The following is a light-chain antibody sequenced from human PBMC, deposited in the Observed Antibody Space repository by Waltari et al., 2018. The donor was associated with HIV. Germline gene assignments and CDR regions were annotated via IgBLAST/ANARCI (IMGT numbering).Light chain of an antibody. CDR3: SSYTSSSTLYV. CDR2: EVS. V-gene: IGLV2-14*01. Sequence: QSALTQPASVSGSPGPSLTISCTGTSSDVRGYNYFSLYQQHPGKAPKLMISEVSTRPSGVTNRFSGSKSGNTASLTISGLQVEDEADYYCSSYTSSSTLYVFGTGTKVTVL. CDR1: SSDVRGYNY. J-gene: IGLJ1*01.